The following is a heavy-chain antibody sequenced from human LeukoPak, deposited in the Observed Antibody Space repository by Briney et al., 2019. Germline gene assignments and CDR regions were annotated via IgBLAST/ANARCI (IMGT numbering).Heavy chain of an antibody. Sequence: GGSLRLSCAASGFTFSSYAMSWVRQAPGKGLEWVSGISGSGGSTYYADSVKGRFTISRDNSKNTLYLQMNSLRAEDTAVYYCAKRPPPTGNNWNDRCFDYWGQGTLVTVSS. J-gene: IGHJ4*02. V-gene: IGHV3-23*01. CDR1: GFTFSSYA. D-gene: IGHD1-1*01. CDR2: ISGSGGST. CDR3: AKRPPPTGNNWNDRCFDY.